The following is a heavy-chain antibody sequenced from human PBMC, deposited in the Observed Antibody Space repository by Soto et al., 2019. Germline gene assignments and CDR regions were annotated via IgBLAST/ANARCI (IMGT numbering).Heavy chain of an antibody. CDR3: ARYQAGAEFRYNWFDP. Sequence: PSDTLSPTCPVSGGSISSFYWGWVRQPPGKGLEWIGYIYYSGSTNYNPPLKSRVTISVDTSKHQSSLKLSSVTAADTAVYYCARYQAGAEFRYNWFDPWGQGTLVTVYS. J-gene: IGHJ5*02. CDR2: IYYSGST. CDR1: GGSISSFY. V-gene: IGHV4-59*01. D-gene: IGHD6-13*01.